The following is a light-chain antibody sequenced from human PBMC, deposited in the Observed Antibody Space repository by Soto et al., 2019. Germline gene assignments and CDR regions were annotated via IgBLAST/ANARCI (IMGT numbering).Light chain of an antibody. Sequence: QSVLTQPPSASGSPGQSVTISCTGTSSDIGGYNYVSWYQQLPGKAPKLMIYEVSKRPSGVPDRFSGSKSGNTASLTASGLQAEDEADYYCSSYAGRNNLDFGTGTKVPVL. CDR2: EVS. J-gene: IGLJ1*01. CDR3: SSYAGRNNLD. V-gene: IGLV2-8*01. CDR1: SSDIGGYNY.